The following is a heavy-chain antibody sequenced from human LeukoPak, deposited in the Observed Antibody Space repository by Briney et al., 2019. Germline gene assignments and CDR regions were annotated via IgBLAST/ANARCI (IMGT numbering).Heavy chain of an antibody. V-gene: IGHV4-59*08. CDR3: ARLDSSTWHDAFDI. Sequence: SETLSLTCTVSGGSISSYSWSWIRQPPGKGLEWIGYIYYSGSTNYNPSLKSRVTISVDTSKNQFSLKLSSATAADTAVYYCARLDSSTWHDAFDIWGQGTMVTVSS. J-gene: IGHJ3*02. CDR1: GGSISSYS. CDR2: IYYSGST. D-gene: IGHD6-13*01.